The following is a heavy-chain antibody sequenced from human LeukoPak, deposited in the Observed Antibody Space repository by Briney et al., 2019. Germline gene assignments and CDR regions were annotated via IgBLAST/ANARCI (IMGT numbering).Heavy chain of an antibody. V-gene: IGHV3-53*01. CDR3: ARGYCSGGSCYDY. Sequence: GGSLRLSCAASGFTVSSNYMNWVRQAPGKGLERVSVIYSGGSTYYADSVKGRFTVSRDNSKNTLYLQMNSLRAEDTAVYYCARGYCSGGSCYDYWGQGTLVTVSS. CDR1: GFTVSSNY. D-gene: IGHD2-15*01. J-gene: IGHJ4*02. CDR2: IYSGGST.